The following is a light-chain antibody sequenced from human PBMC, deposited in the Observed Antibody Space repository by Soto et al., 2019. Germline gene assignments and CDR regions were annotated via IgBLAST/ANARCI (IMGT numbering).Light chain of an antibody. CDR1: QSIRTY. J-gene: IGKJ2*03. CDR2: TAS. CDR3: QQTYSTLDS. Sequence: DLQVTQSPSSLSASVGDRVTITCRTSQSIRTYLNWYQQRPGKPPKLLIHTASPLQSGVPSRFSGSGSGTDFTLTISSLQPEDFATYYCQQTYSTLDSFGQWTKLEIK. V-gene: IGKV1-39*01.